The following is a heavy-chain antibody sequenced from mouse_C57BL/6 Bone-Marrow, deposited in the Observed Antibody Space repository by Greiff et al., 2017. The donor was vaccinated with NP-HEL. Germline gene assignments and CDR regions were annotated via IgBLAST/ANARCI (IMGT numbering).Heavy chain of an antibody. V-gene: IGHV6-3*01. CDR2: IRLKSDNYET. D-gene: IGHD2-4*01. CDR3: TGGDNDDFDY. CDR1: GFTFSNYW. Sequence: EVQVEESGGGLVQPGGSMKLSCVASGFTFSNYWMNWVRQSPEKGLEWVAQIRLKSDNYETHYEVSVKGRFTISRDDSKISVYLQINNLRAEDTGIYYCTGGDNDDFDYWGQGTTLTVSS. J-gene: IGHJ2*01.